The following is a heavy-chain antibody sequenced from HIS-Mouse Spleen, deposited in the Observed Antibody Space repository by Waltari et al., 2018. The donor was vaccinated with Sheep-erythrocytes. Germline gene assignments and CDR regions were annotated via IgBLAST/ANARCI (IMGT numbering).Heavy chain of an antibody. Sequence: PSETLSLTCTVSGGSISSSSYYWGWIRQPPGKGLEWIGSIYYSGSTYYNPSLKSRVTISVDTSKNQFSLKLSSVTAANTAVYYCARDEGTYYDFWSGYPPSYYFDYWGQGTLVTVSS. CDR2: IYYSGST. CDR1: GGSISSSSYY. D-gene: IGHD3-3*01. J-gene: IGHJ4*02. V-gene: IGHV4-39*07. CDR3: ARDEGTYYDFWSGYPPSYYFDY.